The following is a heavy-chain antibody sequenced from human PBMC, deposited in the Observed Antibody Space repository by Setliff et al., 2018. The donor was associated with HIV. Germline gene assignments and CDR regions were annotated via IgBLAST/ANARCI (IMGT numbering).Heavy chain of an antibody. CDR3: ARDDYGYNGKGFDY. V-gene: IGHV4-39*07. J-gene: IGHJ4*02. Sequence: SETLSLTCTVSGGSISSSSYYWGWIRQPPGKGLEWIGSIYYSGSTYYNPSLKSRVTISVDTSKNQFSLKLSSVTAADTAVYYCARDDYGYNGKGFDYWGPGTLVTVSS. CDR1: GGSISSSSYY. D-gene: IGHD4-17*01. CDR2: IYYSGST.